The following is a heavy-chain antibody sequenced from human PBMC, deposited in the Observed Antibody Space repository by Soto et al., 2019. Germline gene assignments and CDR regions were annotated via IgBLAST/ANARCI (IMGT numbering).Heavy chain of an antibody. D-gene: IGHD4-17*01. Sequence: EVQLVESGGGLVQPGGSLRLSCAASGFTFSDHYMDWVRQAPGKGLEWVGRTRNKANSYTTEYAASVKGRFTISRDDSKNSLYLQMNSLKTEDTAVYYCAATTVTTLGCDYWGQGTLVTVSS. CDR3: AATTVTTLGCDY. CDR1: GFTFSDHY. CDR2: TRNKANSYTT. J-gene: IGHJ4*02. V-gene: IGHV3-72*01.